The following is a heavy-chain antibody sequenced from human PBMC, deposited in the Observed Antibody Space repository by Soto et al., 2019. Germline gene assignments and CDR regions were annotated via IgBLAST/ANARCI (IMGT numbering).Heavy chain of an antibody. CDR1: GFTFSSYA. CDR2: ISYEGSNK. J-gene: IGHJ4*02. D-gene: IGHD4-4*01. CDR3: ARVLGGMATVPFDY. V-gene: IGHV3-30-3*01. Sequence: GGSLRLSCAASGFTFSSYAMHWVRQAPGTGLEWVAVISYEGSNKYYADSVKGRFTISRDNSKNTLYLQMNSLRTEVTAVYYCARVLGGMATVPFDYWGQGALVTVSS.